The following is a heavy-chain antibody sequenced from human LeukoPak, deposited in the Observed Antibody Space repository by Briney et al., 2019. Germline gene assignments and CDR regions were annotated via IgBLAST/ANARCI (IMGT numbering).Heavy chain of an antibody. D-gene: IGHD2-8*02. CDR2: IRYDGSNK. CDR3: ARGDCAGGTCYSDY. J-gene: IGHJ4*02. Sequence: PGRSLRLSCAASGFTFSSYGMHWVRQAPGKGLEWVAFIRYDGSNKYYADSVKGRFTISRDNSKNTLCLQMNSLRAEDTAVYYCARGDCAGGTCYSDYWGQGTLVTVSS. CDR1: GFTFSSYG. V-gene: IGHV3-30*02.